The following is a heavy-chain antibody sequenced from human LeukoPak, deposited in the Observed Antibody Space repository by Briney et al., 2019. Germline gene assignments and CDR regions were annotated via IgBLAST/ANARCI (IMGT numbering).Heavy chain of an antibody. Sequence: SQTLSLTCTVSGGSISSGGYYWSWIRQHPGKGLEWIGYIYYSGSTYYNPSLKSRVTISVDTSKNQFSLKLSSVTAADTAVYYCAGGAEEMATIHGLDYWGQGPLVTVSS. D-gene: IGHD5-24*01. CDR3: AGGAEEMATIHGLDY. J-gene: IGHJ4*02. CDR2: IYYSGST. CDR1: GGSISSGGYY. V-gene: IGHV4-31*03.